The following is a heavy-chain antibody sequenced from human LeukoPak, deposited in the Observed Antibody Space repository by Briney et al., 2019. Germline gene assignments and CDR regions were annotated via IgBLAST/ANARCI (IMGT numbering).Heavy chain of an antibody. J-gene: IGHJ3*02. CDR2: IYYSGST. V-gene: IGHV4-30-4*08. CDR3: ARERLVRGLDI. CDR1: GVSISSGDYY. D-gene: IGHD3-9*01. Sequence: SETLSLTCTVSGVSISSGDYYWSWIRQPPGKGLEWIGYIYYSGSTYYNPSLKSRVTISVDTSKNQFSLKLSSVTAADTAVYYCARERLVRGLDIWGQGTMVTVSS.